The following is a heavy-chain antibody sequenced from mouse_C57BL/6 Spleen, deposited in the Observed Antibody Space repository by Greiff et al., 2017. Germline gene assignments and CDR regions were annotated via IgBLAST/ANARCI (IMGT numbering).Heavy chain of an antibody. J-gene: IGHJ4*01. Sequence: EVQLQQSGPGMVKPSPSLSLTCTVTGYSITSGYDWHWIRHFPGNKLEWMGYISYSGSTNYNPSFKRRISITHDTSKNHFFLKLNSVTTEDTAAYYCARQAQANFYYAMDYWGQGTSVTVSS. CDR1: GYSITSGYD. CDR2: ISYSGST. D-gene: IGHD3-2*02. V-gene: IGHV3-1*01. CDR3: ARQAQANFYYAMDY.